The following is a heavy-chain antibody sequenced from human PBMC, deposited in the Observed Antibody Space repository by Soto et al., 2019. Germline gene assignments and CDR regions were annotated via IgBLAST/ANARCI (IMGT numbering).Heavy chain of an antibody. CDR2: IYYNGII. V-gene: IGHV4-30-4*01. Sequence: QVSLQESGPGLVKPSQTLSLSCTVSGDSITDGDYYWSWIRQPPGKDLEWIAYIYYNGIILYNPSLNSRVTISLDPSTNQFSLTMTSVTDADTAVYSCALGIQEGFDPWGQGTLVTVSS. D-gene: IGHD1-20*01. CDR1: GDSITDGDYY. CDR3: ALGIQEGFDP. J-gene: IGHJ5*02.